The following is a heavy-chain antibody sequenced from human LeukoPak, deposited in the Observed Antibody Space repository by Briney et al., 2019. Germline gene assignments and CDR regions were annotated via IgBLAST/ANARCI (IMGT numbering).Heavy chain of an antibody. Sequence: GGSLRLSCAASGFTFSNAWMSWVRQAPGKGLEWVGPIKSKTDGGTTDYAAPVKGRFTISRDDSKNTLYLQMNSLKTEDTAVYYCTTLDIVVVPAAIGSLGWFDPWGQGTLVTVSS. CDR2: IKSKTDGGTT. D-gene: IGHD2-2*02. CDR3: TTLDIVVVPAAIGSLGWFDP. CDR1: GFTFSNAW. J-gene: IGHJ5*02. V-gene: IGHV3-15*01.